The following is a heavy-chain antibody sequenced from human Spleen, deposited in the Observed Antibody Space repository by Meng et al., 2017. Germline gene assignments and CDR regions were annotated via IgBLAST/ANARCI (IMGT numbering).Heavy chain of an antibody. CDR2: INHSGST. D-gene: IGHD4-11*01. J-gene: IGHJ4*02. CDR1: GGSLSSYY. CDR3: ARGPTTMAHDFDY. V-gene: IGHV4-34*01. Sequence: QVQLQPWGAGLLKPSEALSLTCAVYGGSLSSYYWNCIRQPPRKGLEWIGEINHSGSTNCNPSLKSRVTTLLDTSKNQFSLKLNSVIAADSAVYYCARGPTTMAHDFDYWGQGTLVTVSS.